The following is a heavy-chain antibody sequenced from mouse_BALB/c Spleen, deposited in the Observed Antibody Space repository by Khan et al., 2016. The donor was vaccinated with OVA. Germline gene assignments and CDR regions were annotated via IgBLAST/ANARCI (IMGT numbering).Heavy chain of an antibody. D-gene: IGHD1-1*01. Sequence: QVQLQQSGAELVKAGASVKMSCKASGYTFTSYWMHWVKQRLGQGLEWFAETNPTNGRTSYHEKFKRKATLTVDKSSSTAYMLLSGPTFEDSAVYYCARIKKIVATYFDYWGQGTTLTVSS. CDR1: GYTFTSYW. V-gene: IGHV1S81*02. CDR3: ARIKKIVATYFDY. J-gene: IGHJ2*01. CDR2: TNPTNGRT.